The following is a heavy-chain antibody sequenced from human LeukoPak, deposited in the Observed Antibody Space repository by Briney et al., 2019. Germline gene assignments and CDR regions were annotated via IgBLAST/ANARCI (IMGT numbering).Heavy chain of an antibody. J-gene: IGHJ6*03. Sequence: PSETLSLTCAVYGGSFSGYYWSWIRQPPGKGLEWIGEINHSGSTNYNPSLKSRVTISVDTSKNQFSLKLSSVTAADTAVYYCAREPISMVRGVIYYYYYMDVWGKGTTVTISS. V-gene: IGHV4-34*01. CDR3: AREPISMVRGVIYYYYYMDV. CDR2: INHSGST. D-gene: IGHD3-10*01. CDR1: GGSFSGYY.